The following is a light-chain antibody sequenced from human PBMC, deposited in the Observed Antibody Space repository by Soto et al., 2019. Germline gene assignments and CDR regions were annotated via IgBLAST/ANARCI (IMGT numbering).Light chain of an antibody. CDR3: HSYDSSLNGVV. Sequence: QSVLTQPPSVSGAPGQRVTISCTGSSSNIGAGYDVHWYQQIPGTAPKLLMYGSRNRPSGVPDRFSGAKSGSSASLAITGLRAEDEADYYCHSYDSSLNGVVFGGGTKLTVL. J-gene: IGLJ3*02. V-gene: IGLV1-40*01. CDR1: SSNIGAGYD. CDR2: GSR.